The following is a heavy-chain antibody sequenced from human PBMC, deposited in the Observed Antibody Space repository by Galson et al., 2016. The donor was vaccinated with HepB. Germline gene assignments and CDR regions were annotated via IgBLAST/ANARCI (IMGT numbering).Heavy chain of an antibody. J-gene: IGHJ4*02. Sequence: LRLSCAASGFTFDDYGMSWVRQTPGQGLEWVSGINWNGGSTGYAGSVTGRFTISRDNAKNSLYLQMNSLRAEDTALYYCARAPYLYLAAAAYYFDYWGQGTLVTVSS. D-gene: IGHD6-13*01. CDR3: ARAPYLYLAAAAYYFDY. CDR1: GFTFDDYG. CDR2: INWNGGST. V-gene: IGHV3-20*04.